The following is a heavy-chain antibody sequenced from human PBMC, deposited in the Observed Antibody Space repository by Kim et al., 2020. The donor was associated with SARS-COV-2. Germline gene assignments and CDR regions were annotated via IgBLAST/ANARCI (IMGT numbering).Heavy chain of an antibody. D-gene: IGHD6-13*01. V-gene: IGHV6-1*01. J-gene: IGHJ4*02. CDR3: ARNGYSSSWYNTQPFDY. Sequence: KSRITINPDTSKNQFSLQLNSVTPEDTAVYYCARNGYSSSWYNTQPFDYWGQGTLVTVSS.